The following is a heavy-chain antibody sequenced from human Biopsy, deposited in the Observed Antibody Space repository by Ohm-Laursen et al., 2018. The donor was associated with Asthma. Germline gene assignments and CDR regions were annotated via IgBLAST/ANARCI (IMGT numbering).Heavy chain of an antibody. J-gene: IGHJ4*02. CDR2: IKHDGTEK. CDR1: GFTFGDYW. D-gene: IGHD3-22*01. V-gene: IGHV3-7*01. Sequence: GQTLSLTCAASGFTFGDYWMSWVRQVPGKGLEWVANIKHDGTEKNHVDSLKGRLTISRDNAKNSLYLQMNSLRAEDTAVYYCARGDSSNWSHYYFDYWGQGTLVTVSS. CDR3: ARGDSSNWSHYYFDY.